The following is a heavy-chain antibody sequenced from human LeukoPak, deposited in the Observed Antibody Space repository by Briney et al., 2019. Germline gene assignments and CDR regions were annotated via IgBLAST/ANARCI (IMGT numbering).Heavy chain of an antibody. D-gene: IGHD3-10*01. Sequence: GESLKIPCKGSGYSFTSYWIGWVRQMPGKGLEWMGIIYPGDSDTRYSPSFQGQVTISADKSISTAYLQWSSLKASDTAMYYCARTLWSPNYYYYGMDVWGQGTTVTVSS. CDR3: ARTLWSPNYYYYGMDV. J-gene: IGHJ6*02. V-gene: IGHV5-51*01. CDR2: IYPGDSDT. CDR1: GYSFTSYW.